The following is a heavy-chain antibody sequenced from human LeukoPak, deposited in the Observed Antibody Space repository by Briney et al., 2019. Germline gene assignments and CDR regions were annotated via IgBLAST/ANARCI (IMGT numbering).Heavy chain of an antibody. J-gene: IGHJ4*02. D-gene: IGHD2-21*02. CDR1: GFTFSSYD. CDR2: IGTAGDT. Sequence: GGSLRLSCAASGFTFSSYDMHWVRQATGKGLERVSAIGTAGDTYYPGSVKGRFTISRENAKNSLYLQMNSLRAEDTAVYYCARGGGDYYFDYWGQGTLVTVSS. V-gene: IGHV3-13*01. CDR3: ARGGGDYYFDY.